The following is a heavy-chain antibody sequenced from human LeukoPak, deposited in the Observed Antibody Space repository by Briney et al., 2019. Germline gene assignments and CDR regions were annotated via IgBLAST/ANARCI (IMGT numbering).Heavy chain of an antibody. Sequence: GASAKVSCKASGYTFTSYYMHWVRQAPGQGLEWMGIINPSGGSTSYAQKFQGRVTMTEDTSTDTAYMELSSLRSEDTAVYYCATGGWGRFLEWPPYGMDVWGQGTTVTVSS. D-gene: IGHD3-3*01. CDR3: ATGGWGRFLEWPPYGMDV. J-gene: IGHJ6*02. CDR2: INPSGGST. V-gene: IGHV1-46*01. CDR1: GYTFTSYY.